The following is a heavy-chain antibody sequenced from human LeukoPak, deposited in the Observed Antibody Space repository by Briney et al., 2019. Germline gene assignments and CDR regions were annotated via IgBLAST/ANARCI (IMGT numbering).Heavy chain of an antibody. Sequence: PGGSLRLSCAASGFTFSSYAMTWVRQAPGKGLEWVSTMSASGGSTYYADSVKGRFTISRDTSKNTLYLQMNSLRAEDTAVYYCAKDLRGRYDYWGQGTLVTVSS. V-gene: IGHV3-23*01. CDR3: AKDLRGRYDY. D-gene: IGHD1-26*01. J-gene: IGHJ4*02. CDR1: GFTFSSYA. CDR2: MSASGGST.